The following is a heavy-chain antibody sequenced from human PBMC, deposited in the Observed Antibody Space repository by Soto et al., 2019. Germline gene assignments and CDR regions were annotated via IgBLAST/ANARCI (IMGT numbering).Heavy chain of an antibody. CDR1: GYTFTSYA. D-gene: IGHD2-15*01. CDR2: INAGNGNT. Sequence: RPSVKVSCKASGYTFTSYAMHWVRQAPGQRLEWMGWINAGNGNTKYSQKFQGRVTITADKSTSTAYMELSSLRSEDTAVYYCASRRRGGSFLGMDVWGQGTTVTVSS. V-gene: IGHV1-3*01. J-gene: IGHJ6*02. CDR3: ASRRRGGSFLGMDV.